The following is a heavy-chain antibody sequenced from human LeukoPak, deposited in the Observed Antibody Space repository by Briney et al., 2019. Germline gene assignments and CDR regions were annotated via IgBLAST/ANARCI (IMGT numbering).Heavy chain of an antibody. CDR1: GGSFSGYY. Sequence: PSETLSLTCAVYGGSFSGYYWSWIRQPPGKGLEWIGEINHSGSTNYNPSLKSRVTISVDTSKNQFSLKLSSVTAADTAVYYCARGRGHVWGSYRPNYFDYWGQGTLVAVSS. V-gene: IGHV4-34*01. CDR3: ARGRGHVWGSYRPNYFDY. J-gene: IGHJ4*02. CDR2: INHSGST. D-gene: IGHD3-16*02.